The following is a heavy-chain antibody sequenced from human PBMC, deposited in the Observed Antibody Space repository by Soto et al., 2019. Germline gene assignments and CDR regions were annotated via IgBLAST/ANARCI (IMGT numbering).Heavy chain of an antibody. CDR3: AKDPTASLRRSDY. CDR1: GFSFSSYA. J-gene: IGHJ4*01. CDR2: ISNSGGST. Sequence: PGGSLRLSCEASGFSFSSYAMTWVRQAPGKGLEWVSTISNSGGSTYYADSVKGRFTISRDNSKNTLYLQMNSLRDEDTAVYYCAKDPTASLRRSDYWGLGNLVTVSS. D-gene: IGHD2-21*02. V-gene: IGHV3-23*01.